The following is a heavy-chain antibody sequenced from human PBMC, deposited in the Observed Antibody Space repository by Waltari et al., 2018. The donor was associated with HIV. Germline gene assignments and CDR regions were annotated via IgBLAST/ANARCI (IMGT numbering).Heavy chain of an antibody. V-gene: IGHV1-18*01. CDR3: ARDNRYGGPDY. Sequence: QVQLVQSGVEVKEPGASVKVSCKASGYTFTTYGIRWVRQAPGQGLEWMGWISGYNGNTNYAQKFQGRVTMTTDTSTSTVYMELRSLRSDDTAVYYCARDNRYGGPDYWGQGTLVTVSS. J-gene: IGHJ4*02. CDR1: GYTFTTYG. D-gene: IGHD1-26*01. CDR2: ISGYNGNT.